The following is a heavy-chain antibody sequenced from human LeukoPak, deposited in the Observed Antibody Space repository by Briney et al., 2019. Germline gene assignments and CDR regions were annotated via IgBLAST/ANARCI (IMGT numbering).Heavy chain of an antibody. V-gene: IGHV4-59*01. J-gene: IGHJ4*02. CDR3: ARDGSSSWYYFDY. D-gene: IGHD6-13*01. CDR1: GGSISSYY. Sequence: SETLSLTCTVSGGSISSYYWSWIRQPPGKGLEWIGYIYYSGSTNYNPSLKSRVTISVDTSKNQFSLKLSSVTAADTAVYYCARDGSSSWYYFDYWAREPWSPSPQ. CDR2: IYYSGST.